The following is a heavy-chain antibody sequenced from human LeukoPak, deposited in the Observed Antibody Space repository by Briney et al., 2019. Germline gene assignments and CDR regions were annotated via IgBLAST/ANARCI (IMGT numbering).Heavy chain of an antibody. CDR1: GGSISSYY. J-gene: IGHJ3*02. D-gene: IGHD3-22*01. CDR2: IYYSGST. Sequence: SETLSLTCTVSGGSISSYYWSWIWQPPGKGLEWIGYIYYSGSTNYNPSLKSRVTISVDTSKNQFSLKLSSVTAADTAVYYCASNNYYDSSGYHLGRNAFDIWGQGTMVTVSS. V-gene: IGHV4-59*01. CDR3: ASNNYYDSSGYHLGRNAFDI.